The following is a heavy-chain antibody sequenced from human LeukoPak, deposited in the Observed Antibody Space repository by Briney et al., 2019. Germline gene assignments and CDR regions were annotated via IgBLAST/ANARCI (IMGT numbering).Heavy chain of an antibody. V-gene: IGHV4-59*01. CDR3: ARVGCSGGSCYPDY. Sequence: PSETLSLTCTVSGASISTSHWYWLRQPPGKGLEWVGYIHYSGDINYNPSLKSRVTISAYTSKNQLSLKLSSVSAADTAVYYCARVGCSGGSCYPDYWGQGTLVTVSS. D-gene: IGHD2-15*01. J-gene: IGHJ4*02. CDR2: IHYSGDI. CDR1: GASISTSH.